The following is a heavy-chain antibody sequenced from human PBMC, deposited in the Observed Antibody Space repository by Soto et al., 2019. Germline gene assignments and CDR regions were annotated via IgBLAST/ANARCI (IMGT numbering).Heavy chain of an antibody. V-gene: IGHV3-7*01. CDR1: GFTFSSYW. D-gene: IGHD1-1*01. CDR3: ARDYGGWTWTTSFDY. CDR2: IKQDGSEK. J-gene: IGHJ4*02. Sequence: GGSLRLSCAASGFTFSSYWMSWVRQAPGKGLEWVANIKQDGSEKYYVDSVKGRFTISRDNAKNSLYLQMNSLRAEDTAVYYCARDYGGWTWTTSFDYWGQGTLVTVSS.